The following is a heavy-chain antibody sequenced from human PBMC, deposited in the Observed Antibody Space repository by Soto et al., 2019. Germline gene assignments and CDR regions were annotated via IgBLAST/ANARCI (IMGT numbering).Heavy chain of an antibody. J-gene: IGHJ4*02. V-gene: IGHV3-74*01. CDR3: ARGKDTVMVNVDS. CDR2: INTDGSST. D-gene: IGHD5-18*01. CDR1: GFTFSSHW. Sequence: GGSLRLSCEVSGFTFSSHWMHWVRQPPGKGLVWVARINTDGSSTNYVDSVTGRFTISRDNAKNTLYLQMTRLRAEDTAVYFCARGKDTVMVNVDSWGQGPLATVS.